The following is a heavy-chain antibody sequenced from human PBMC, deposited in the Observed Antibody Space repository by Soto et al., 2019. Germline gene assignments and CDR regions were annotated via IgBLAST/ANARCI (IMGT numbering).Heavy chain of an antibody. D-gene: IGHD3-16*02. Sequence: QVQLVQSGAEVKKPGASVKVSCKASGYTFTSYDINWVRQATGQGLEWMGWMNPNSGNTGYAQKFQGRVTMTRNTSLSTAYMELSSLRSEDTAVYYCARGISRYDYIWGSYRSYAFDIWGQGTMVTVSS. CDR1: GYTFTSYD. CDR2: MNPNSGNT. V-gene: IGHV1-8*01. J-gene: IGHJ3*02. CDR3: ARGISRYDYIWGSYRSYAFDI.